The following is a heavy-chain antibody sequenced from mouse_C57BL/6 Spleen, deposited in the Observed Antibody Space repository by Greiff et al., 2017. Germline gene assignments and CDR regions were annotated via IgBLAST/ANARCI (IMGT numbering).Heavy chain of an antibody. D-gene: IGHD3-2*02. Sequence: EVQLQQSGTVLARPGASVKMSCKTSGYTFTSYWMHWVKQRPGQGLEWIGAIYPGNSDTSYNQKFKGKAKLTAVTSASTAYMELSSLTNEDSAVYYCTGSGPFAYWGQGTLVTVSA. V-gene: IGHV1-5*01. J-gene: IGHJ3*01. CDR2: IYPGNSDT. CDR1: GYTFTSYW. CDR3: TGSGPFAY.